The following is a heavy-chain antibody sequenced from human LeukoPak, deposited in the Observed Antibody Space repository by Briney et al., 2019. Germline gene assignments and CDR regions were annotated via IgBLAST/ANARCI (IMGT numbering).Heavy chain of an antibody. Sequence: PSETLSLTCTVSGGPIISYYWSWIRQPPGKGLEWIGYIYYSRNTNYNPSLKSRVTMSVDASKNQFSLKLSSVTAADTAVYYCASLYRPTISVAGADFWGQGALVTVSS. CDR3: ASLYRPTISVAGADF. V-gene: IGHV4-59*08. J-gene: IGHJ4*02. CDR1: GGPIISYY. D-gene: IGHD6-19*01. CDR2: IYYSRNT.